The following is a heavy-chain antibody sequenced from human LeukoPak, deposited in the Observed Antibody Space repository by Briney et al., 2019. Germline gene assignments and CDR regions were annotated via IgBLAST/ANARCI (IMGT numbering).Heavy chain of an antibody. Sequence: KPGGSLRLSCAASGSTFSSYSMNWVRQAPGKGLEWVSSISSSSSYIYYADSVKGRFTISRDNAKNSLYLQMNSLRAEDTAVYYCASTLWFGELNLDYWGQGTLVTVSS. CDR2: ISSSSSYI. CDR3: ASTLWFGELNLDY. D-gene: IGHD3-10*01. V-gene: IGHV3-21*01. J-gene: IGHJ4*02. CDR1: GSTFSSYS.